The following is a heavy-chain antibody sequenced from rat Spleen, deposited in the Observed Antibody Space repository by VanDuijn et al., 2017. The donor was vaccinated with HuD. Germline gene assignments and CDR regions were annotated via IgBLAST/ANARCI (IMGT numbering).Heavy chain of an antibody. V-gene: IGHV3-3*01. J-gene: IGHJ2*01. CDR3: ARDNTYKAY. D-gene: IGHD1-10*01. CDR2: IDSAGST. CDR1: FYSITSSYR. Sequence: EVQLQESGPGLVKPSQSLSLTCSVTFYSITSSYRWSWIRKFPGNKLEWMGYIDSAGSTNYNPSLKSRISITRETSKNQFFLQVNSVTTEDTATYYCARDNTYKAYWGQGVMVTVSS.